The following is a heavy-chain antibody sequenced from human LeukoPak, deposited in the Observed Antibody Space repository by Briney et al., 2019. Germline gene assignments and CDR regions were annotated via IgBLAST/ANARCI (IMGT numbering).Heavy chain of an antibody. J-gene: IGHJ3*02. D-gene: IGHD6-19*01. Sequence: PSETLSLTCTVSGGSISSYYWSWIRQPPGKGLEWIGYIYYSGSTNYNPSLKSRVTISVDTSKNQFSLKLSSVTAADTAVYYCARRTYSSGRGYAFDIWGQGTMVTVSS. CDR3: ARRTYSSGRGYAFDI. V-gene: IGHV4-59*08. CDR1: GGSISSYY. CDR2: IYYSGST.